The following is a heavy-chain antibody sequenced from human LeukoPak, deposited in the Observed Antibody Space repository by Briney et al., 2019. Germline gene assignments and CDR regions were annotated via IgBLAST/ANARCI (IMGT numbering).Heavy chain of an antibody. CDR1: GGSISSSSYY. J-gene: IGHJ6*03. CDR3: ARLTQYYYNYMDV. V-gene: IGHV4-39*07. CDR2: IYYSGST. Sequence: SETLSLTCTVSGGSISSSSYYWGWIRQPPGKGLEWIGSIYYSGSTYYNPSLKSRVTISVDTSKNQFSLKLSSVTAADTAVYYCARLTQYYYNYMDVWGKGTTVTVSS.